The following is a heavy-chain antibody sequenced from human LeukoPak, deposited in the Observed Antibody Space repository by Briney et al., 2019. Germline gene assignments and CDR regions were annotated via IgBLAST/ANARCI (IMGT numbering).Heavy chain of an antibody. Sequence: SETLSLTCTVSGGSISSSSYYRGWIRQPPGKGLEWIGSIYYSGSTNYNPSLKSRVTISVDTSKNQFSLKLSSVTAADTAVYYCAIQNDGEYFDYWGQGTLVTVSS. D-gene: IGHD3-10*01. V-gene: IGHV4-39*07. CDR3: AIQNDGEYFDY. J-gene: IGHJ4*02. CDR1: GGSISSSSYY. CDR2: IYYSGST.